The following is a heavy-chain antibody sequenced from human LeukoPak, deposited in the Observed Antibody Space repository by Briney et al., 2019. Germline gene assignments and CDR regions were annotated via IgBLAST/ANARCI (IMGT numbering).Heavy chain of an antibody. Sequence: PGGSLRLSCAASGFTFSSSAMSWVRQAPGKGLEWVSAISNNGGYTYYADSVRGRFTISRDNAKNTLYLQMNSLRAEDTAVYYCARDTVAAAGEDWGQGTLVTVSS. CDR1: GFTFSSSA. CDR3: ARDTVAAAGED. J-gene: IGHJ4*02. D-gene: IGHD6-13*01. CDR2: ISNNGGYT. V-gene: IGHV3-23*01.